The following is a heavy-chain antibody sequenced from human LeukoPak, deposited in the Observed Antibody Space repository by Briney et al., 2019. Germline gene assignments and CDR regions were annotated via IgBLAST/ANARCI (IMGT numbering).Heavy chain of an antibody. Sequence: GESLKISCKASGYSFTTCWIGWVRQMPGKGLEWMGSIYPGDSDTTYDPSFQGQVTISADKSISTAYLQWNSLKASDTAMYYCALGVAGRFAFWGQGTLVTVSS. V-gene: IGHV5-51*01. J-gene: IGHJ4*02. CDR1: GYSFTTCW. CDR2: IYPGDSDT. D-gene: IGHD6-19*01. CDR3: ALGVAGRFAF.